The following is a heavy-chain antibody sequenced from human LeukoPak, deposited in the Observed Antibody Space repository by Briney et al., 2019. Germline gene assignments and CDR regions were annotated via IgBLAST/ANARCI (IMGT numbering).Heavy chain of an antibody. CDR2: ISSSGSTI. V-gene: IGHV3-48*03. D-gene: IGHD2-15*01. CDR1: GFTFSSYE. CDR3: ARGEVVVVAATANLDY. J-gene: IGHJ4*02. Sequence: GGSLRLSCAASGFTFSSYEMNWVRQAPGKGLERVSYISSSGSTIYYADSVKGRFTISRDNAKNSLYLQMNSLRAEDTAVYYCARGEVVVVAATANLDYWGQGTLVTVSS.